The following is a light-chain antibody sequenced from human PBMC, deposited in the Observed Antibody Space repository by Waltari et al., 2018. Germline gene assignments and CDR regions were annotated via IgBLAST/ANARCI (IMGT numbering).Light chain of an antibody. CDR3: QQYNDWYS. CDR1: QPLANN. Sequence: ETVMTQSPATLSVSPGEVVTLSCRASQPLANNLAWYQYRPGQAPRLLIYDASTRASGIPSRFSGSWSGTEFTLTISGRQSDDCALYYCQQYNDWYSFGQGTKLEI. V-gene: IGKV3-15*01. J-gene: IGKJ2*03. CDR2: DAS.